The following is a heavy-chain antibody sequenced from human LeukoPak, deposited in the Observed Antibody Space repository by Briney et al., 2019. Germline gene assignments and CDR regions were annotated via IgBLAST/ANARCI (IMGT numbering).Heavy chain of an antibody. CDR1: GXTFSDYY. Sequence: GGSLRLSCAASGXTFSDYYMSWIRQAPGKGLEWVSYISSSSSYTNYADSVKGRFTISRDNAKNSLYLQMNSLRAEDTAVYYCAREVDCSGGSCYANWFDPWGQGTLVTVSS. J-gene: IGHJ5*02. CDR2: ISSSSSYT. CDR3: AREVDCSGGSCYANWFDP. D-gene: IGHD2-15*01. V-gene: IGHV3-11*05.